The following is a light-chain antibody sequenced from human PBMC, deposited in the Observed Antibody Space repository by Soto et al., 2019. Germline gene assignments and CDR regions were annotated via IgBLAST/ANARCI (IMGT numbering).Light chain of an antibody. CDR3: QQYNDYPWT. Sequence: DIQMTQSPSTLSASVGDRVTITCRASQSLSGWLAWYQHKPGKAPNLLIYKASSLESGVPSRFSGSGSGTEFTLTISSLQPDDFATYYCQQYNDYPWTFGQGTKVEIK. CDR1: QSLSGW. V-gene: IGKV1-5*03. CDR2: KAS. J-gene: IGKJ1*01.